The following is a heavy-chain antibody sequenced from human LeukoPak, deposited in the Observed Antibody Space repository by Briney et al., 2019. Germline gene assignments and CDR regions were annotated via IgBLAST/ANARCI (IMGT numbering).Heavy chain of an antibody. J-gene: IGHJ4*02. Sequence: GGSLRLSCAASGFTFSSYGMHWVRQAPGKGLEWAAVISYDGSNKYFADSVKGRFTISRDNSKNTLYLQMNSLRAEDTAVYYCAKGGDSSWYHLFDYWGQGTLVTVSS. CDR3: AKGGDSSWYHLFDY. D-gene: IGHD6-13*01. CDR2: ISYDGSNK. CDR1: GFTFSSYG. V-gene: IGHV3-30*18.